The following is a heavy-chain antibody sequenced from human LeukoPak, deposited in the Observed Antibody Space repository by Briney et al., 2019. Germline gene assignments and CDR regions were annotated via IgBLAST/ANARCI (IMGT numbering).Heavy chain of an antibody. J-gene: IGHJ4*02. Sequence: ESLKISCNPAVYIFTTYCTGCVPHMPGKGLDSMWIIYPADSDTSYSPSFQGQVTISAAKSISTAYLQWSSLKASDTAMYYCARQFTMVRESDYWGQGTLVTVSS. CDR3: ARQFTMVRESDY. V-gene: IGHV5-51*01. CDR1: VYIFTTYC. CDR2: IYPADSDT. D-gene: IGHD3-10*01.